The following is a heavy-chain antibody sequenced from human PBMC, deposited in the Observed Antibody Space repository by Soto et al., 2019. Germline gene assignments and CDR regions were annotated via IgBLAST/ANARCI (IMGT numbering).Heavy chain of an antibody. V-gene: IGHV1-3*01. CDR2: INAGYGNT. J-gene: IGHJ4*02. D-gene: IGHD7-27*01. CDR1: GYTFSSYA. Sequence: ASVKVSCKASGYTFSSYAMHWVRQAPGQRLEWMGWINAGYGNTKSSQRFQDRVTISRDTSASTAYMELTSLGSEDTAVYYCARDTGDGTFDFWGQGTLVTVSS. CDR3: ARDTGDGTFDF.